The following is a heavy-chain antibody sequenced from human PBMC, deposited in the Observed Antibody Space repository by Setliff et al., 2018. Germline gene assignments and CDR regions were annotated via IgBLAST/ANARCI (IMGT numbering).Heavy chain of an antibody. V-gene: IGHV4-59*08. CDR2: IYYSWST. CDR3: ARMSGFQYIDV. Sequence: SETLSLTCTVSGSSISSHYWSWIRQPPGKGLEWIGYIYYSWSTNYNPSLKSRVTISLDTSKNQFSLSLTSVTAEDTAVYYCARMSGFQYIDVWDKGTTVTVSS. J-gene: IGHJ6*03. D-gene: IGHD3-3*01. CDR1: GSSISSHY.